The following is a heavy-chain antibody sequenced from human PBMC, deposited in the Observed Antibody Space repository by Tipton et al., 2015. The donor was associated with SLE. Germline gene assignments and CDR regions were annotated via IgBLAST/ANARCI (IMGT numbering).Heavy chain of an antibody. J-gene: IGHJ4*02. CDR2: ISSSSSTI. D-gene: IGHD6-13*01. V-gene: IGHV3-48*01. CDR1: GFTFSSYA. Sequence: GSLRLSCAASGFTFSSYAMHWVRQAPGKGLEWVSYISSSSSTIYYADSVKGRFTISRDNAKNSLYLQMNSLRAEDTAVYYCARRGTAAGQDYWGQGTLVTVSS. CDR3: ARRGTAAGQDY.